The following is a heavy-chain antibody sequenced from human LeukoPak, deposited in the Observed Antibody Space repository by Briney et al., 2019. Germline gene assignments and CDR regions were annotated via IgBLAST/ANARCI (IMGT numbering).Heavy chain of an antibody. CDR3: ATRDGQTYDILAGYY. J-gene: IGHJ4*02. CDR2: ISSSSSYI. V-gene: IGHV3-21*01. Sequence: GGSLRLSCAASVFTFSNYSMNWVRQAPGKGLEWVSPISSSSSYIYYADSVKGRFTISRDNAKNSLYLQMNSLRAEDTAVYYCATRDGQTYDILAGYYWGQGTLVTVSS. CDR1: VFTFSNYS. D-gene: IGHD3-9*01.